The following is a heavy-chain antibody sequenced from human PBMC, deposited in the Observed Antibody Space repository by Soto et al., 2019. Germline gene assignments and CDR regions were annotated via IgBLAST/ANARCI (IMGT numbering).Heavy chain of an antibody. V-gene: IGHV4-38-2*02. CDR3: ARDRPAVASTSDY. CDR1: GYFMTNGNY. D-gene: IGHD6-13*01. J-gene: IGHJ4*02. CDR2: IYYTGRT. Sequence: SETLSLTCAVSGYFMTNGNYWGWIRQSPGKGLEWIGSIYYTGRTYYNPSLKSRVTMSVDTSKNQFSLKLTSVTAADTAVYYCARDRPAVASTSDYPGPGTLVTVSS.